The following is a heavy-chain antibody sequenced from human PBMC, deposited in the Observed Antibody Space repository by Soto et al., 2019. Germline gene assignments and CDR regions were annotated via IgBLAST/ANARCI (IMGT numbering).Heavy chain of an antibody. V-gene: IGHV4-4*02. CDR2: IYHSGSP. CDR1: GGSISSGTW. D-gene: IGHD2-2*01. J-gene: IGHJ5*02. Sequence: SETLSLTCAVSGGSISSGTWWSWVRQPPGRGLEWIGEIYHSGSPNYNPSLKSRVTMSVDKSKNLFSLRLSSVTAADSARYYCARRVPAAPNWFDPWGQGTLVTVSS. CDR3: ARRVPAAPNWFDP.